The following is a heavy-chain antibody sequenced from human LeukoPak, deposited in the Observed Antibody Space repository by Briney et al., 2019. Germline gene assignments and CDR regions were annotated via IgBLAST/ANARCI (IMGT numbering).Heavy chain of an antibody. CDR3: ARQPGGTAAFDV. J-gene: IGHJ3*01. CDR2: ISYTGGEI. Sequence: SETLSLTCTVSGGSLNSYYWSWIRQPPGKRLEWIGYISYTGGEINHNPSLKSRLTLSVDTSKHQFSLMLTSVTAADTANYYCARQPGGTAAFDVWAQGTMVTVSS. CDR1: GGSLNSYY. V-gene: IGHV4-59*08. D-gene: IGHD1-14*01.